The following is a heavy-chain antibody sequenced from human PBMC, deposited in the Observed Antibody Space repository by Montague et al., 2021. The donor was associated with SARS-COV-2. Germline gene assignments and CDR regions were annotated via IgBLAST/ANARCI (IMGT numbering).Heavy chain of an antibody. CDR2: IYYSGST. CDR1: GGSISSSSYY. D-gene: IGHD2-2*01. Sequence: SETLSLTCTVSGGSISSSSYYWGWIRQPPGKGLEWIGNIYYSGSTYYNPSLKSRVTISADTSKNQFSLKLRSVTAADTAVYYCAGNLIAWFIVVVLGSFDLWGQGTMVTVSS. V-gene: IGHV4-39*07. J-gene: IGHJ4*03. CDR3: AGNLIAWFIVVVLGSFDL.